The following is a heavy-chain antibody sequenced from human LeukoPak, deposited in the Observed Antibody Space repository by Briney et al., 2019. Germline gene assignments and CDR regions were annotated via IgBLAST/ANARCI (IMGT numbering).Heavy chain of an antibody. J-gene: IGHJ5*02. Sequence: SETLSLTCTVSGGSISSGGYYWSWIRQHPGKGLEWIGYIYYSGSTYYNPSLKSRVTISVDTSKNQFSLKLSSVTAADTAVYYCARDREYYYDSSGYYSEWFDPWGQGTLVTVSS. D-gene: IGHD3-22*01. CDR2: IYYSGST. V-gene: IGHV4-31*03. CDR3: ARDREYYYDSSGYYSEWFDP. CDR1: GGSISSGGYY.